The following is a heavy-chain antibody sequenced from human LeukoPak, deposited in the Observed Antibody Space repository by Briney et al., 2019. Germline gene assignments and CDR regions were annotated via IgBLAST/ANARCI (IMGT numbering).Heavy chain of an antibody. CDR3: ARDQTGTTAYFDY. CDR2: IDSSGSTT. J-gene: IGHJ4*02. CDR1: GFTFSSYE. Sequence: GGSLRLSCAASGFTFSSYEMNWVRQAPGKGLEWVSYIDSSGSTTYYAESVKGRFTISRDNAKNSLYLQMSSLRAEDTSVYYCARDQTGTTAYFDYWGQGTLVTVSS. V-gene: IGHV3-48*03. D-gene: IGHD1-7*01.